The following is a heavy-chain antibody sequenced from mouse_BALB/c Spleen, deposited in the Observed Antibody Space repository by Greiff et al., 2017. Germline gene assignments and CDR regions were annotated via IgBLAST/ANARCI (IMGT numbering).Heavy chain of an antibody. CDR2: ISDGGSYT. J-gene: IGHJ4*01. Sequence: EVQGVESGGGLVKPGGSLKLSCAASGFTFSDYYMYWVRQTPEKRLEWVATISDGGSYTYYPDSVKGRFTISRDNAKNNLYLQMSSLKSEDTAMYYCAREDLRAMDYWGQGTSVTVSS. V-gene: IGHV5-4*02. CDR3: AREDLRAMDY. CDR1: GFTFSDYY.